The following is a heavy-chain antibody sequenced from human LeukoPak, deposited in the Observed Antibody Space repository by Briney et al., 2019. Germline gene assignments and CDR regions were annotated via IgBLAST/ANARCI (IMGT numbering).Heavy chain of an antibody. CDR1: GGTFSSYA. V-gene: IGHV1-69*13. CDR2: IIPIFGTA. D-gene: IGHD2-8*01. Sequence: SVKVSCKASGGTFSSYAISWVRQAPGQGLEWMGGIIPIFGTAKYVQKFQGRVTITADESTSTAYMELSSLRSEDTAVYYCARTLRGTNGYTFDYWGQGTLVTVSS. J-gene: IGHJ4*02. CDR3: ARTLRGTNGYTFDY.